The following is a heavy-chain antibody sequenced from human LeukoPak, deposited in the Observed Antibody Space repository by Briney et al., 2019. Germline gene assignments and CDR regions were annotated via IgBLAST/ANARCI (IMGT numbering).Heavy chain of an antibody. Sequence: ASVKVSCKASGYTFTGYYMHWVRQAPGQGLEWMGWINPNSGGTDYAQKFQGRVTMTRDTSISTAYMELKWLGSDDTAVYYCARDIGYISGSYYSDYWGQGALVTVSS. D-gene: IGHD3-10*01. CDR1: GYTFTGYY. J-gene: IGHJ4*02. V-gene: IGHV1-2*02. CDR2: INPNSGGT. CDR3: ARDIGYISGSYYSDY.